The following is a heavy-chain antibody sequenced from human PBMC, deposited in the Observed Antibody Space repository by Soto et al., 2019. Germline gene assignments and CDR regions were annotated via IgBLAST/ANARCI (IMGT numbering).Heavy chain of an antibody. J-gene: IGHJ3*02. Sequence: ASVKVSCKASGYTFTSYGISWVRQAPGQGLEWMGWISAYNGNTNYAQKLQGRVTMTTDTSTSTAYMELRSLRSDDTAVYYCARDPGSSGWPSAGRDAFDIWGQGTMVTVSS. CDR3: ARDPGSSGWPSAGRDAFDI. CDR1: GYTFTSYG. V-gene: IGHV1-18*01. CDR2: ISAYNGNT. D-gene: IGHD6-19*01.